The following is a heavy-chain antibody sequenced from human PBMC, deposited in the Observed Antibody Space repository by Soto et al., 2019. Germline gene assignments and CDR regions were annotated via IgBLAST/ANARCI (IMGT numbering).Heavy chain of an antibody. V-gene: IGHV4-59*02. Sequence: SETLSLTCTFSGDSVTSNYLTWIRQPPEKGLEWIGYMHYTGFSYYNPSLKSRLTISVDRSKNQFTLKLTSVTAADTAVYYCARDGVYGSGSYYPGGWFDPWGQGTLVTVSS. CDR3: ARDGVYGSGSYYPGGWFDP. J-gene: IGHJ5*02. D-gene: IGHD3-10*01. CDR2: MHYTGFS. CDR1: GDSVTSNY.